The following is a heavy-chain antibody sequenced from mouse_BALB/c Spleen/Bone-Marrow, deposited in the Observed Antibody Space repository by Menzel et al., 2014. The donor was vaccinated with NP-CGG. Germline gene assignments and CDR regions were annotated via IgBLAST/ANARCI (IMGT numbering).Heavy chain of an antibody. CDR3: ARLITTYFDY. CDR2: ISNGGGST. V-gene: IGHV5-12-2*01. D-gene: IGHD1-1*01. J-gene: IGHJ2*01. CDR1: GFTFSSYT. Sequence: EVQGVESGGGLVQPGGSLKLSCAASGFTFSSYTMSWVRQTPEKRLEWVAYISNGGGSTYYSDTVKGRFTISRDNAKNTLYLQMSSLKSEDTAMYYCARLITTYFDYWGQGTTLTVSS.